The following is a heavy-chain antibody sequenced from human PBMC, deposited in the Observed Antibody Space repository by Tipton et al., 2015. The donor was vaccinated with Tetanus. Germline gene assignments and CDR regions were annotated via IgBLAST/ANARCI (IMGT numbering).Heavy chain of an antibody. J-gene: IGHJ4*02. V-gene: IGHV3-21*01. CDR1: GFTFSDYG. Sequence: SLRLSCAASGFTFSDYGMNWVRQAPGRGLEWVSSISSTTSYIYYSDSVKGRFTISRDNAKNSLYLQMNSLTADDTAVYFCASGSSLDYWGQGTLVTVSS. D-gene: IGHD6-6*01. CDR3: ASGSSLDY. CDR2: ISSTTSYI.